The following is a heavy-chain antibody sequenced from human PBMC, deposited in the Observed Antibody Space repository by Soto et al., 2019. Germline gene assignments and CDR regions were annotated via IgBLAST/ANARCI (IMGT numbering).Heavy chain of an antibody. D-gene: IGHD5-18*01. J-gene: IGHJ5*02. V-gene: IGHV3-30*03. CDR2: ISYDGGLQ. CDR3: VSERGYGHASVPYT. Sequence: QAHLVESGGGVVQPGRSLRLYYAASGFTFTSYGMHWVRQAPGTRLEWVAVISYDGGLQHYADSVKGRFTISRDNSKNMVLLQMNSLRAEDTAVYYCVSERGYGHASVPYTWGQGTLVSVSS. CDR1: GFTFTSYG.